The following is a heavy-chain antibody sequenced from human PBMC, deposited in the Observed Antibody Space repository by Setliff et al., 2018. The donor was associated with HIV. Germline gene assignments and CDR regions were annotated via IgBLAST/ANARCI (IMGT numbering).Heavy chain of an antibody. V-gene: IGHV4-61*10. CDR1: GGSINSDSYNYY. Sequence: PSETLSLTCTVSGGSINSDSYNYYWSWIRQPAGRGLEWIGHVYSSGTTSYKPSLKSRVTISLDASKNQFSLKLSSVTAADTAVYYCASSNYRFVYFDYWGQGTLVTVSS. CDR3: ASSNYRFVYFDY. J-gene: IGHJ4*02. CDR2: VYSSGTT. D-gene: IGHD1-7*01.